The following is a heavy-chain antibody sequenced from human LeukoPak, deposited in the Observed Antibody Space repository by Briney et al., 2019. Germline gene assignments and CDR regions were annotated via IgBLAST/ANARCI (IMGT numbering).Heavy chain of an antibody. CDR1: GGSISSGGYY. Sequence: SQTLSLTCTVSGGSISSGGYYWGWIRQHPGRGLEWIGYISYSGSTYYNPSLKSRVAISVDTSRNQFSLKLSSVTAADTAVYYCARDLGYCTSTSCRYFDFWGQGTLVTVSS. D-gene: IGHD2-2*01. CDR3: ARDLGYCTSTSCRYFDF. CDR2: ISYSGST. V-gene: IGHV4-31*03. J-gene: IGHJ4*02.